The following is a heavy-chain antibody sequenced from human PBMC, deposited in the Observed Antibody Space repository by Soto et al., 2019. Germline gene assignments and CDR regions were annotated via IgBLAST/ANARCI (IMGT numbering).Heavy chain of an antibody. V-gene: IGHV1-69*13. CDR3: AIALYIVVVVAAPGFYP. Sequence: SVKVSCKASGGTFSSYAISWVRQAPGQGLEWMGGIIPIFGTANYAQKFQGRVTITADESTSTAYMGLSSLRSEDTAVYYCAIALYIVVVVAAPGFYPWGQGTLVTVSS. J-gene: IGHJ5*02. CDR1: GGTFSSYA. CDR2: IIPIFGTA. D-gene: IGHD2-15*01.